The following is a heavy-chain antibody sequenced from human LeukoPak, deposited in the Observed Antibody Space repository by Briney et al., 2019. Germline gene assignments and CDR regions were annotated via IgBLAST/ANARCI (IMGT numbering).Heavy chain of an antibody. D-gene: IGHD2-2*01. V-gene: IGHV1-8*01. CDR1: GYTFSNFD. CDR3: TRAIRHQLLSDY. CDR2: MNPESGGT. Sequence: ASVKVSCQVSGYTFSNFDINWVRQATGQGPEWMGWMNPESGGTGYSQRFQGRVTMTRDSSKSTAYMELINLRFEDTAIYYCTRAIRHQLLSDYWGQGTLVTVSS. J-gene: IGHJ4*02.